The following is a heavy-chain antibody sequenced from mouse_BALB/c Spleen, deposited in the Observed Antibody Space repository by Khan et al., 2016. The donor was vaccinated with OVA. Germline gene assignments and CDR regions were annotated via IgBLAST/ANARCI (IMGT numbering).Heavy chain of an antibody. J-gene: IGHJ3*01. D-gene: IGHD3-3*01. CDR2: IDPFNTGT. Sequence: VQLQQSGPELMKPGASANISCKASGYSFTTYYIHWVKQSRGKSLEWIGYIDPFNTGTDYNQKFKGQATLTVDKSSNTAYMHLTSLTSEDSAVYYCARGTFDYWGQGTLVTVSA. CDR1: GYSFTTYY. CDR3: ARGTFDY. V-gene: IGHV1S135*01.